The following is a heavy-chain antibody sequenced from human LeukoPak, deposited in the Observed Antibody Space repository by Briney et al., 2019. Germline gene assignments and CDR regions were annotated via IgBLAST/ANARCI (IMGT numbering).Heavy chain of an antibody. D-gene: IGHD4-17*01. V-gene: IGHV1-2*02. CDR2: INPNSGGT. CDR3: ARIPDYGDCPSYYYMDV. CDR1: GYTFTGYY. J-gene: IGHJ6*03. Sequence: GASVKVSCKASGYTFTGYYMHWVRQAPGQGLEWMGWINPNSGGTNYAQKFQGRVTMTRDTSISTAYMELSRLRSDDTAVYYCARIPDYGDCPSYYYMDVWGKGTTVTVPS.